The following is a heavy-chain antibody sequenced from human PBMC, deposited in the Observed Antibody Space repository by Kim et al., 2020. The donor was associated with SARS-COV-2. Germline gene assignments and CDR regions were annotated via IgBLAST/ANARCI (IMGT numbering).Heavy chain of an antibody. CDR3: AKDVMVVAAQYYYYGMDV. D-gene: IGHD2-15*01. V-gene: IGHV3-23*01. J-gene: IGHJ6*02. CDR2: ISGSGGST. Sequence: GGSLRLSCAASGFTFSSYAMSWVRQAPGKGLEWASAISGSGGSTYYADSVKGRFTISRDNSKNTLYLQMNSLRAEDTAVYYCAKDVMVVAAQYYYYGMDVWGQGTRVTVSS. CDR1: GFTFSSYA.